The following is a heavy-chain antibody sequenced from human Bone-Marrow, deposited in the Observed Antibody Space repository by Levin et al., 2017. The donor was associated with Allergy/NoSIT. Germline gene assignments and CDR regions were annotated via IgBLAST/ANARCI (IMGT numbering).Heavy chain of an antibody. CDR2: TRNKAKSYTT. J-gene: IGHJ6*02. V-gene: IGHV3-72*01. CDR1: GFRFSDPY. D-gene: IGHD4-11*01. CDR3: ARGATATTNYYYGLDG. Sequence: LSLTCAASGFRFSDPYMDWVRQAPGKGLEWVGRTRNKAKSYTTEYAASVKDRFTVSRDDSRNSLFLQMSSLKTEDTAVYYCARGATATTNYYYGLDGWGQGTTVTVSS.